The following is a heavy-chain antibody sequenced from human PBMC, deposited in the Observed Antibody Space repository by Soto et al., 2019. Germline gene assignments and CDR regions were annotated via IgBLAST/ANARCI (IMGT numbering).Heavy chain of an antibody. CDR2: ISGSGGST. Sequence: EVQLLESGGGLVQPGGSLRLYCAASGFTFSSYAMSWVRQAPGKGLEWVSAISGSGGSTYYADSVKGRFTISRDNSKNTLYLQMNSLRAEDTAVYYCAKLLAAWDAFDIWGQGTMVTVSS. CDR1: GFTFSSYA. V-gene: IGHV3-23*01. D-gene: IGHD3-3*02. CDR3: AKLLAAWDAFDI. J-gene: IGHJ3*02.